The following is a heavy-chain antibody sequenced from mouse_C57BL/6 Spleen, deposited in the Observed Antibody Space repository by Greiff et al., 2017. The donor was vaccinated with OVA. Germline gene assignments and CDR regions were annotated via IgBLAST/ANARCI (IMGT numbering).Heavy chain of an antibody. Sequence: VQLQQPGAELVRPGTSVKLSCKASGYTFTSYWMHWVKQRPGQGLEWIGVIDPSDSYTNYNQKFKGKATLTVDTSSSTAYMQLSSLTSEDSAVYYCARHASSPDYWGQGTTLTVSS. J-gene: IGHJ2*01. CDR3: ARHASSPDY. CDR1: GYTFTSYW. CDR2: IDPSDSYT. V-gene: IGHV1-59*01. D-gene: IGHD1-1*01.